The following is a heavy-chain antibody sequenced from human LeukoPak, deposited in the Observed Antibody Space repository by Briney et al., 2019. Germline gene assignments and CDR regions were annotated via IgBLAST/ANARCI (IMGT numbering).Heavy chain of an antibody. CDR1: GASISPYY. CDR2: IHYSGNT. Sequence: SETLSLTCTVSGASISPYYWSWFRQPPGKGLEWIGYIHYSGNTDYNPSLKSRVTTSVDTSKNQFSLKLISVTAADTAVYYCARMMATIESGFFSYYYMDVWGKGTTVTVSS. V-gene: IGHV4-59*01. D-gene: IGHD5-24*01. CDR3: ARMMATIESGFFSYYYMDV. J-gene: IGHJ6*03.